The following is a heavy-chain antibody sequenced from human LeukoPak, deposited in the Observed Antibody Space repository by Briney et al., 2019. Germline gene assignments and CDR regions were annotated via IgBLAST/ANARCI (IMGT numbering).Heavy chain of an antibody. CDR3: AKDRGVASNWFDP. J-gene: IGHJ5*02. CDR1: GFTFSDYY. D-gene: IGHD3-10*01. Sequence: GGSLRLSCAASGFTFSDYYMSWIRQAPGKGLEWVSYISSSGSTIYYADSVKGRFTISRDNAKNSLYLQMNSLRAEDTAVYYCAKDRGVASNWFDPWGQGTLVTVSS. CDR2: ISSSGSTI. V-gene: IGHV3-11*01.